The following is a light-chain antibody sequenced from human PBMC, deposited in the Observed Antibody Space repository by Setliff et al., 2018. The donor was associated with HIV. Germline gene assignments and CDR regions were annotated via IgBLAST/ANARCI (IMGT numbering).Light chain of an antibody. CDR1: HDISNF. J-gene: IGKJ4*01. Sequence: DFQMTQSPSSLSASVGDRVTITCRASHDISNFLNWFQQKPGRAPKVLIYDASNLETGVPSRLSGSGSGTDFTFTISTLQPEDSAIYYCQQYDSLPLTFGGGTKVDIK. CDR3: QQYDSLPLT. CDR2: DAS. V-gene: IGKV1-33*01.